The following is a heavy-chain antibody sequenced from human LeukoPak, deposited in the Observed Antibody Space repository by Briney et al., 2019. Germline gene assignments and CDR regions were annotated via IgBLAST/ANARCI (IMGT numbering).Heavy chain of an antibody. CDR3: ARVGWINVVVPAATPFDY. J-gene: IGHJ4*02. CDR1: KFTFSGYW. CDR2: IKQDGSEK. V-gene: IGHV3-7*01. D-gene: IGHD2-2*01. Sequence: PGGSLRLSCAAPKFTFSGYWMNWVRQAPGKGLEWVANIKQDGSEKYYVDSVKGRFTISRDNAMKSLYLQMNSLRAEDTAVYYCARVGWINVVVPAATPFDYWGQGTLVTVSS.